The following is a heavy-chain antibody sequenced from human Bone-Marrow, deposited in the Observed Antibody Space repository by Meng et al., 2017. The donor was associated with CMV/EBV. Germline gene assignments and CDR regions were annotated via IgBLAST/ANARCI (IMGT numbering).Heavy chain of an antibody. J-gene: IGHJ6*02. CDR3: ARRPDTAVAHYGMDV. D-gene: IGHD5-18*01. V-gene: IGHV1-18*01. CDR1: GYTFTSYG. Sequence: ASVKVSCKAYGYTFTSYGITWVRQAPGQGLEWMGWISPFNGHTNYVQRFQGRVTMTTDTSTSTAYLELKSLRSDDTAVYFCARRPDTAVAHYGMDVWGHGTTVTVSS. CDR2: ISPFNGHT.